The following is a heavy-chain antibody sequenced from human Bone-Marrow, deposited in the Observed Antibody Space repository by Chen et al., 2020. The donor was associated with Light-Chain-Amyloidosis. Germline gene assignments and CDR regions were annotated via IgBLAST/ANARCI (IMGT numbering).Heavy chain of an antibody. CDR2: FSGGLSTT. CDR3: ARGSAATCSGARCYYFDY. CDR1: GFTFNNYA. J-gene: IGHJ4*02. V-gene: IGHV3-23*01. D-gene: IGHD2-15*01. Sequence: EVQLLESGGDLVQPGGSLRLSCAASGFTFNNYAMSWVRQAPGKGLGFVSTFSGGLSTTYYADSVKGRFTVSRDNSNNTLYLQMSSLRAEDTAIYYCARGSAATCSGARCYYFDYLGQGTLVTVSS.